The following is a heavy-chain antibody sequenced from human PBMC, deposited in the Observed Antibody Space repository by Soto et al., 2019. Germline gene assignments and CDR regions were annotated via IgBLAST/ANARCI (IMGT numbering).Heavy chain of an antibody. D-gene: IGHD6-13*01. CDR1: GGSISSNDFY. CDR2: IYYSGNT. CDR3: ARLSGSWKSWCDP. J-gene: IGHJ5*02. V-gene: IGHV4-31*03. Sequence: QVQLQESGPGLVKPSQTLSLTCIVSGGSISSNDFYWSWIRQHPGKGLEWIGYIYYSGNTYYNPSLKSRVTIFVATSKNQFVLKVSSVSAADTAVYYCARLSGSWKSWCDPWGQGTLVTVSS.